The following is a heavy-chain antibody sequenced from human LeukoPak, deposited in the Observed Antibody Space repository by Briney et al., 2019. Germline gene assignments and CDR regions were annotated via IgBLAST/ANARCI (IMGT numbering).Heavy chain of an antibody. CDR1: GYTFTSYG. D-gene: IGHD5-18*01. Sequence: ASVKVSCKASGYTFTSYGISWVRQAPGQGLEWMGWISAYNGNTNYAQKLQGRVTMTTDTSTSTAYMELRSLRSDDTAVYYRARMVDTAMVTGPYYFDYWGQGTLVTVSS. J-gene: IGHJ4*02. CDR3: ARMVDTAMVTGPYYFDY. CDR2: ISAYNGNT. V-gene: IGHV1-18*01.